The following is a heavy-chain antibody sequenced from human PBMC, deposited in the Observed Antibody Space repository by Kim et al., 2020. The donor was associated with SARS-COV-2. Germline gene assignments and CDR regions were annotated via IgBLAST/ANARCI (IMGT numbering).Heavy chain of an antibody. CDR3: AKFSIAAAQPGGVFDY. CDR1: GGSISSSSYY. J-gene: IGHJ4*02. V-gene: IGHV4-39*01. CDR2: IYYSGST. D-gene: IGHD6-13*01. Sequence: SETLSLTCTVSGGSISSSSYYWGWIRQPPGKGLEWIGSIYYSGSTYYNPSLKSRVTISVDTSKNQFSLKLSSVTAADTAVYYCAKFSIAAAQPGGVFDYWGQGTLVTVSS.